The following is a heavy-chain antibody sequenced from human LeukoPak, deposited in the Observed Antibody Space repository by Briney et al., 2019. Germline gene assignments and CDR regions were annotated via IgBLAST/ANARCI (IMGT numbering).Heavy chain of an antibody. D-gene: IGHD3-22*01. CDR1: GGSISSYY. Sequence: PSETLSLTCTVSGGSISSYYWSWIRQPPGKGLEWIGYIYYSGSTNYNPSLKSRVTISVDTSKNQFSLKLSSVTAADTAVYYCARGDSFSGYFRFDPWGQGTLVTVSS. CDR3: ARGDSFSGYFRFDP. V-gene: IGHV4-59*01. J-gene: IGHJ5*02. CDR2: IYYSGST.